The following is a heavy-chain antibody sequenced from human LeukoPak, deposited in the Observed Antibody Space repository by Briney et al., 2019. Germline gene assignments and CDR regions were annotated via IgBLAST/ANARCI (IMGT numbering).Heavy chain of an antibody. D-gene: IGHD3-3*01. CDR3: ASQVTIFGVVPLYYFDY. Sequence: SETLSLTCTVSGGSISSSSYYWGWIRQPPGKGLEWIGSIYYSGSTYYNPSLKSRVTLSVDTSKNQFSLKLSSVTAADTAVYYCASQVTIFGVVPLYYFDYWGQGTLVTVSS. J-gene: IGHJ4*02. CDR2: IYYSGST. V-gene: IGHV4-39*01. CDR1: GGSISSSSYY.